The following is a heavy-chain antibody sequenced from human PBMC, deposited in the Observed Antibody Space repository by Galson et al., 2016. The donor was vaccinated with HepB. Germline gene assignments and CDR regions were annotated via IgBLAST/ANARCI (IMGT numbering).Heavy chain of an antibody. CDR2: ISYSGTKK. CDR1: GFIFSQFA. V-gene: IGHV3-30-3*01. CDR3: ARDQKYSGTDFYYAMDV. Sequence: SLRLSCAASGFIFSQFAVHWVRQAPGKGLEWVAVISYSGTKKYYTDSVKGRFTVSRDDSKNTLYLQMNTLRPEDTAVYYCARDQKYSGTDFYYAMDVWGKGATVTVSS. D-gene: IGHD5-12*01. J-gene: IGHJ6*04.